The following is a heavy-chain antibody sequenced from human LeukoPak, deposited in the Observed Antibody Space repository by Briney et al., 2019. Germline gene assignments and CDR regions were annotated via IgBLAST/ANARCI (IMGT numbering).Heavy chain of an antibody. D-gene: IGHD6-19*01. CDR1: GFTFSGHN. J-gene: IGHJ5*02. CDR2: VSISSGTI. V-gene: IGHV3-48*04. CDR3: ARDLGIAVAP. Sequence: GGSLRLSCAASGFTFSGHNMNWVRQAPGKGLEWISFVSISSGTIYYADSVNGRFRISRDNAKNSLYLQMNSLRAEDTAVYYCARDLGIAVAPWGQGTLVTVSS.